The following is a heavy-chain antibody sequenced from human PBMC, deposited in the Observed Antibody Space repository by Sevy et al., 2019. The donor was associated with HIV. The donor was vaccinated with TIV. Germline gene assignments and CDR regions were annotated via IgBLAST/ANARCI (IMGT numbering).Heavy chain of an antibody. Sequence: GGSLRLSCAASGFTFSNFWMSWVRQAPGKGLEFVANIKQDGSENFYADSEKGRFTISRDNAKNSLFLQMNNLRVEETAVYYCARDHPSTAPFDYWGQGTLVTVSS. CDR2: IKQDGSEN. CDR3: ARDHPSTAPFDY. CDR1: GFTFSNFW. V-gene: IGHV3-7*03. J-gene: IGHJ4*02. D-gene: IGHD2-21*02.